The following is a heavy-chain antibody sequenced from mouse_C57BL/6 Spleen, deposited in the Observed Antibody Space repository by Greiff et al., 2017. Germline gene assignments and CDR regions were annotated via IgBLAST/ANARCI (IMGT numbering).Heavy chain of an antibody. D-gene: IGHD1-1*01. V-gene: IGHV1-69*01. J-gene: IGHJ4*01. CDR2: IDPSDSYT. CDR3: ARGSSYAMDY. Sequence: QVQLKQPGAELVMPGASVKLSCKASGYTFTSSWMHWVKQRPGQGLEWIGEIDPSDSYTNYNQKFKGKSTLTVDKSSSTAYMQLSSLTSEDSAVYYCARGSSYAMDYWGQGTSVTVSS. CDR1: GYTFTSSW.